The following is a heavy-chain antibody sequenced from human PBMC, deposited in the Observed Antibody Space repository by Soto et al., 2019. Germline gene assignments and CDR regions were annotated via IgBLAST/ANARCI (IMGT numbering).Heavy chain of an antibody. V-gene: IGHV4-34*01. CDR3: ARGLILWFGEFYRRGGYYYYMDV. CDR2: INDSGNI. D-gene: IGHD3-10*01. Sequence: QVQLQQWGAGLLKPSETLSLTCAVYGGSFSGYQWTWIRQTPGKGLEWIGEINDSGNINYNPALKSRVTIVVDTSKKQISLKLRSVTAAATAVYYCARGLILWFGEFYRRGGYYYYMDVWGKGTTVTVSS. J-gene: IGHJ6*03. CDR1: GGSFSGYQ.